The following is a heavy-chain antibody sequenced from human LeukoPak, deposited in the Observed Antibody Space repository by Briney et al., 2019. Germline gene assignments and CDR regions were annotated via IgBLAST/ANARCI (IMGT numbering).Heavy chain of an antibody. V-gene: IGHV4-59*08. CDR3: ARPCHPRIDYGDYPWYFDL. CDR1: GGSISNYY. J-gene: IGHJ2*01. Sequence: SETLSLTCTVSGGSISNYYWSWIRQSPGKGLEWIGYIYFTGTTKYNPSLKSRVSISVDTSKNQFFLKLSSVTAADTAVYYCARPCHPRIDYGDYPWYFDLWGRGTLVTVSS. D-gene: IGHD4-17*01. CDR2: IYFTGTT.